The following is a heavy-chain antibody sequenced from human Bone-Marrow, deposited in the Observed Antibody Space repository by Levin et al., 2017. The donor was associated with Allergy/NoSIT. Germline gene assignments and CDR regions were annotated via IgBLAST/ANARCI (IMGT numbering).Heavy chain of an antibody. V-gene: IGHV1-24*01. CDR2: FDPEDGEI. Sequence: KLGESLKISCTVSGYSLSELAIHWVRQAPGKGLEWMGGFDPEDGEIIYAQKFEGRVTMTEGTTIGTAYLELSSLTSEDTAVYYCAAERWSDGKHGPLDYWGQGTLVTVSS. CDR3: AAERWSDGKHGPLDY. CDR1: GYSLSELA. J-gene: IGHJ4*02. D-gene: IGHD4-23*01.